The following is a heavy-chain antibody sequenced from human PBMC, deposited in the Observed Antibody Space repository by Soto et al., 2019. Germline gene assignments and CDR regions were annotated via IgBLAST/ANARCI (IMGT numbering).Heavy chain of an antibody. CDR1: GYRFSAHY. CDR3: AREATTGYLDY. J-gene: IGHJ4*02. D-gene: IGHD4-4*01. CDR2: MHPSSGGT. V-gene: IGHV1-2*02. Sequence: ASVKVSCKPSGYRFSAHYIFWVRQAPGQGLEWMGWMHPSSGGTNFAQEFEGRVTLTRDTSLSTAYMELSGLKSDDTAVYYCAREATTGYLDYWGQGTLVIVSS.